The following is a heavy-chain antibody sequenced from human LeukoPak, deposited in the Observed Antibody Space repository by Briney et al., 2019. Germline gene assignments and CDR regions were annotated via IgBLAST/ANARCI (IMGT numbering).Heavy chain of an antibody. V-gene: IGHV3-74*01. J-gene: IGHJ5*02. Sequence: PGGSLRLSCAASGFTFSDYWMYWVRQGPGKRLLSVSRINPDGKTAHYADSVTGRFTISRDNAKNTLNLQMHSLRAEHTSVYYCARDLGEYYDTSDNWFDPWGQGTLVTVSS. CDR1: GFTFSDYW. CDR2: INPDGKTA. D-gene: IGHD3-22*01. CDR3: ARDLGEYYDTSDNWFDP.